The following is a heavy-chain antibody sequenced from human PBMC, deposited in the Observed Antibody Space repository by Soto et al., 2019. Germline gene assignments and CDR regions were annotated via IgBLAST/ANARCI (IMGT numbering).Heavy chain of an antibody. Sequence: SCKASGGTFSSYSISWVRQAPGQGLEWMGGIIPIFGTANYAQKFQGRVTITADESTSTADMELSSLRSEDTAVYYCERQDVAGFDYWGQGTLVTVSS. J-gene: IGHJ4*02. CDR2: IIPIFGTA. CDR3: ERQDVAGFDY. CDR1: GGTFSSYS. D-gene: IGHD3-10*01. V-gene: IGHV1-69*01.